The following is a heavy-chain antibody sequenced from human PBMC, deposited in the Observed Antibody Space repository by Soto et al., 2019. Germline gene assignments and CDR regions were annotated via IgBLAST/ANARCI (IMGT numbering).Heavy chain of an antibody. D-gene: IGHD3-22*01. Sequence: ASVKVSCKASGYTFTSYAMHWVRQATGQGLEWMGWINPNSGNTGYAQKFQGRVTMTRNTSISTAYMELSSLRSEDTAVYYCARGIANLYYYYYMDVWGKGTTVTVS. CDR1: GYTFTSYA. J-gene: IGHJ6*03. V-gene: IGHV1-8*02. CDR2: INPNSGNT. CDR3: ARGIANLYYYYYMDV.